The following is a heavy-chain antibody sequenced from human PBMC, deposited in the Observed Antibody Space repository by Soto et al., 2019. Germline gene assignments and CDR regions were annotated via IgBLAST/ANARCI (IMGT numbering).Heavy chain of an antibody. CDR1: GFTFSSYA. CDR2: ISGSGGST. Sequence: EVQLLESGGGLVQPGGSLRLSCAASGFTFSSYAMSWVRQAPGKGLEWVSAISGSGGSTYYADSVKGRFTISRDNSKNTLYLQMNSLRAEDTAVYYCAKRDSSGWYWRGLGMDVWGQGTTVTVSS. V-gene: IGHV3-23*01. J-gene: IGHJ6*02. D-gene: IGHD6-19*01. CDR3: AKRDSSGWYWRGLGMDV.